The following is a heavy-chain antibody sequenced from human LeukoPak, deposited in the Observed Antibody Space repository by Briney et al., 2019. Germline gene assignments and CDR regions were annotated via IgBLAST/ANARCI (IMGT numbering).Heavy chain of an antibody. CDR2: IDWDDDK. CDR1: GFSSSTSGMC. V-gene: IGHV2-70*11. D-gene: IGHD6-6*01. CDR3: ARRTRAAHDAFDI. Sequence: ESGPALVKPTQTLTLTCAFSGFSSSTSGMCVSWIRQPPGKALEWLARIDWDDDKYYSTSLKTRLTTSKDTSKNQVVLTMTNMDPVDTATYYCARRTRAAHDAFDIWGQGTMVTVSS. J-gene: IGHJ3*02.